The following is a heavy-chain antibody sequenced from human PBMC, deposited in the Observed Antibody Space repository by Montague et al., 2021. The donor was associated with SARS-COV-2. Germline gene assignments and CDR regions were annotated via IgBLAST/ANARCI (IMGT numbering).Heavy chain of an antibody. V-gene: IGHV4-59*01. CDR2: ISYSGST. J-gene: IGHJ6*02. Sequence: SETLSLTCTVSGGSISSYYWSWIRQPPGRGLQWIGYISYSGSTNSNPSLKSRVTISVDTSTNHSTLTLSSATAAATAAYYCANFRRAHLPVGTLYYDMDFWGQGTPVTVSS. D-gene: IGHD3-10*01. CDR3: ANFRRAHLPVGTLYYDMDF. CDR1: GGSISSYY.